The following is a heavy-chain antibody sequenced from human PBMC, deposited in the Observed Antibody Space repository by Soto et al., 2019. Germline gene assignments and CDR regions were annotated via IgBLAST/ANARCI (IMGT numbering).Heavy chain of an antibody. CDR3: ARDFEYCISTSCYRIDAFDI. V-gene: IGHV3-74*01. D-gene: IGHD2-2*01. J-gene: IGHJ3*02. Sequence: PGGSLRLSCAASGFTFSSYWMHWVRQAPGKGLVWVSRINSDGSSTSYADSVKGRFTISRDNAKNTLYLQMNSLRAEDTAVYYCARDFEYCISTSCYRIDAFDIWGQGTMVTVSS. CDR2: INSDGSST. CDR1: GFTFSSYW.